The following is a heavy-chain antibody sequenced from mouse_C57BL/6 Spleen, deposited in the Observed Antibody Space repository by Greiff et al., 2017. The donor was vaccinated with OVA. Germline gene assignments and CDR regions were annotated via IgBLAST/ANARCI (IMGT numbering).Heavy chain of an antibody. CDR1: GFTFTDYY. J-gene: IGHJ2*01. V-gene: IGHV7-3*01. CDR3: ARYGYYFDY. Sequence: EVKLVESGGGLVQPGGSLSLSCAASGFTFTDYYMSWVRQPPGKALEWLGFIRNKANGYTTESSASVKGRLTISRDNSQSILYLQMNALRSEDSATYYCARYGYYFDYWGQGTTLTVSS. CDR2: IRNKANGYTT.